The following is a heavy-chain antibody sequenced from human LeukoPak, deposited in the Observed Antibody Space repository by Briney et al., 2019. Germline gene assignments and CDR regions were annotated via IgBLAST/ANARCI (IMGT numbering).Heavy chain of an antibody. V-gene: IGHV3-74*01. CDR1: GFTFSRYW. D-gene: IGHD2-2*01. CDR3: AKDGGLVVPAAPRYYYYYYMDV. J-gene: IGHJ6*03. CDR2: INPDGSTT. Sequence: GGSLRLSCAASGFTFSRYWIHWVRQAPGKGLEWVSRINPDGSTTTYADSVKGRFTISRDNAKNTVYLQMNSLRAEDTAVYYCAKDGGLVVPAAPRYYYYYYMDVWGKGTTVTVSS.